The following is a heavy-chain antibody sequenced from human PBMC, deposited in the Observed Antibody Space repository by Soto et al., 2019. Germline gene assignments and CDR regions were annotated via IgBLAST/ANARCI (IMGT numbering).Heavy chain of an antibody. CDR2: ISSNGVGT. J-gene: IGHJ6*03. CDR1: GFTLCGYA. V-gene: IGHV3-64*01. CDR3: ARRARPDFYYTDV. Sequence: HPGGSLRLSCAASGFTLCGYAMDWVRQAPGKGLEYVSGISSNGVGTYYANSVQGRFTISRDNSKNTVYLQMGSLRPEDMAVYYCARRARPDFYYTDVWGKGTTVTVSS. D-gene: IGHD6-6*01.